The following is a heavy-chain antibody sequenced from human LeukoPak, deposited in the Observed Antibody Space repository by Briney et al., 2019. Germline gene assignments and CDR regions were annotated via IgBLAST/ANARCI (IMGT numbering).Heavy chain of an antibody. J-gene: IGHJ4*02. CDR2: ISSSSSYI. Sequence: GGSLRLSCAASGFTFSSYSMNWVRQAPGEGLEWVSSISSSSSYIYYADSVKGRFTISRDNAKNSLYLQMNSLRAEDTAVYYCAKPDADYDFWSGYYIPDYWGQGTLVTVSS. CDR3: AKPDADYDFWSGYYIPDY. D-gene: IGHD3-3*01. CDR1: GFTFSSYS. V-gene: IGHV3-21*04.